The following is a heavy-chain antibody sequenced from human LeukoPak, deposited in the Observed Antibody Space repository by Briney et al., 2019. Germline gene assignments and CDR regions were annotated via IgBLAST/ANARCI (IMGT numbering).Heavy chain of an antibody. CDR2: IIPVFSSA. D-gene: IGHD3-3*01. Sequence: SVKVSCKASGGTFSSYAISWVRQAPGQGLEWMVGIIPVFSSAPYAHRFQGRVTITADKSTTTAYMEVSSLRSEDTAVYYCARSIFGAYDYFDSWGQGTLVTVSS. CDR1: GGTFSSYA. J-gene: IGHJ4*02. CDR3: ARSIFGAYDYFDS. V-gene: IGHV1-69*06.